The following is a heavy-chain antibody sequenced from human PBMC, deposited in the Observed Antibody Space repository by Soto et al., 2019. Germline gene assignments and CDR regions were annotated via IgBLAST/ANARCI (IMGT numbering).Heavy chain of an antibody. V-gene: IGHV4-59*01. CDR2: IYYSGST. CDR1: GGSISSYY. D-gene: IGHD1-26*01. Sequence: QVQLQESGPGLVKPSETLSLTCTVSGGSISSYYWSWLRQPPGKGLEWIGYIYYSGSTNYNPSLKSRVTISVDTSKNQFSLKLSSVTAADTAVYSCARDMEYSGSYYFDYWGQGTLVTVSS. CDR3: ARDMEYSGSYYFDY. J-gene: IGHJ4*02.